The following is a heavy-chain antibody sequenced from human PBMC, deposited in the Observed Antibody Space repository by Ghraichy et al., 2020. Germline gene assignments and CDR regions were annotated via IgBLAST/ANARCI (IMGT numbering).Heavy chain of an antibody. CDR1: GFTFSSYG. Sequence: GGSLRLSCAASGFTFSSYGMHWVRQAPGKGLEWVAVISYDGSNKYYADSVKGRFTISRDNSKNTLYLQMNSLRAEDTAVYYCAKESGMATTRSYFDYWGQGTLVTVSS. J-gene: IGHJ4*02. D-gene: IGHD5-24*01. CDR2: ISYDGSNK. V-gene: IGHV3-30*18. CDR3: AKESGMATTRSYFDY.